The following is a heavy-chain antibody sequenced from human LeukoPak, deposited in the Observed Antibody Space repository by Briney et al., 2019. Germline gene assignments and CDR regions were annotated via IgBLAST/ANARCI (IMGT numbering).Heavy chain of an antibody. J-gene: IGHJ4*02. CDR1: GFTFSSYS. D-gene: IGHD4-17*01. V-gene: IGHV3-21*01. CDR3: ARVRMTTVTVYYFDY. Sequence: PGGSLRLSCAASGFTFSSYSMNWVRQAPGKGLEWVSSISSSSSYIYYADSVKGRFTISRDNAKNSLYLQMNSLRAEDTAVYYCARVRMTTVTVYYFDYWGQGTLVTVSS. CDR2: ISSSSSYI.